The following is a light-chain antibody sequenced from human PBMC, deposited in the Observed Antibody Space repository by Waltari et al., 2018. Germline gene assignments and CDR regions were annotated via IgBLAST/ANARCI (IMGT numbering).Light chain of an antibody. J-gene: IGKJ1*01. CDR3: QQYGTSPQT. CDR1: QRVSRNF. Sequence: EVVLKQSPGTLSLSPGERATLFCRASQRVSRNFLAWFQQKPGQAPRLLMYGASSRASGIPDRFSGSGSETDFTLTISRLESEDVAVYYCQQYGTSPQTFGKGTKVEI. CDR2: GAS. V-gene: IGKV3-20*01.